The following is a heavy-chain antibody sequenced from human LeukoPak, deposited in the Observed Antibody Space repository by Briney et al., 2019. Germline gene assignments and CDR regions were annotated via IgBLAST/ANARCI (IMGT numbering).Heavy chain of an antibody. CDR3: AKPLTAYSSSWYFDY. D-gene: IGHD6-13*01. V-gene: IGHV3-30*18. CDR1: GFTFSSYG. CDR2: ISYDGSNK. J-gene: IGHJ4*02. Sequence: PGRSLRLSCAASGFTFSSYGMHWVRQAPGKGLEWVAVISYDGSNKYYADSVKGRFTISRDNPKNTLYLQMNSLRAEDTAVYYCAKPLTAYSSSWYFDYWGQGTLVTVSS.